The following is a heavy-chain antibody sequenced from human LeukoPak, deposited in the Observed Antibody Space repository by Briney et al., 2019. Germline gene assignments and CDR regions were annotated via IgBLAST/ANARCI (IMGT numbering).Heavy chain of an antibody. CDR3: ARGFLCVGDCNAFDI. Sequence: SETLSLTCTVSGGSISGYYWSWIRLPPGKGLEWIGYIYYSGSTNYNPSLKTRVTISVDTSKNQFSLNLSSVTAADTAVYYCARGFLCVGDCNAFDIWGQGTKVTVSS. D-gene: IGHD2-21*02. V-gene: IGHV4-59*01. CDR2: IYYSGST. CDR1: GGSISGYY. J-gene: IGHJ3*02.